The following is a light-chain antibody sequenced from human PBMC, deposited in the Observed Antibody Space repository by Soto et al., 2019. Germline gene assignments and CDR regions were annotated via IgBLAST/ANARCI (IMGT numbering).Light chain of an antibody. CDR3: QSYDSSLSGSEV. J-gene: IGLJ2*01. CDR2: GNN. V-gene: IGLV1-40*01. Sequence: QSALTQPPSVSGAPGQRVTISCTGSSSNIGAGYDVHWYQQLPGTAPKLLIYGNNNRPSGVPDRFSGSKSGTSASLAITGLQAEDEADYYYQSYDSSLSGSEVFGGGTKLTVL. CDR1: SSNIGAGYD.